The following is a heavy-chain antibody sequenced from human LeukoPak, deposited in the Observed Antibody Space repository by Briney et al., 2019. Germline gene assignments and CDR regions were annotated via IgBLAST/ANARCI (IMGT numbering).Heavy chain of an antibody. V-gene: IGHV3-13*01. CDR2: IGTAGDT. D-gene: IGHD6-13*01. CDR1: GFTFSSYD. J-gene: IGHJ4*02. Sequence: GGSLRLSCAASGFTFSSYDMHWVRHATGKGLEWVSAIGTAGDTYYPGSVKGRFTISRENAKNSLYLQMNSLRAGDTAVYYCARGVRYSSSWYPIFGYWGQGTLVTVSS. CDR3: ARGVRYSSSWYPIFGY.